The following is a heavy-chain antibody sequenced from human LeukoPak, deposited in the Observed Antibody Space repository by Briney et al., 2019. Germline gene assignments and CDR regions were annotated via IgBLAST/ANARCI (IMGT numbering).Heavy chain of an antibody. CDR2: ISGGGGST. J-gene: IGHJ4*02. CDR1: GFTFSSYA. V-gene: IGHV3-23*01. CDR3: ARSPYGSGIMVDY. D-gene: IGHD3-10*01. Sequence: GGSLRLSCAASGFTFSSYAMSWVRQAPGKGLEWVSAISGGGGSTYYADSVKGRFTISRDNSKNTLYLQMNSLRAEDTAVYYCARSPYGSGIMVDYWGQGTLVTVSS.